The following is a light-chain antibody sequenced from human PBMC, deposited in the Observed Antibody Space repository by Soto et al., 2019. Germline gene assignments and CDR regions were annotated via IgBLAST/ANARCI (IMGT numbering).Light chain of an antibody. CDR3: KQYNNWPPLT. Sequence: EIVMTQSPDTLSVSPGERATLSCRASQSVSSNLAWYQQKPGQAPRLLIYGASTRATGIPARFSSSGSGTDFTLTISSLQYEDFAVYYCKQYNNWPPLTFGGGTKVEIK. J-gene: IGKJ4*01. CDR1: QSVSSN. V-gene: IGKV3-15*01. CDR2: GAS.